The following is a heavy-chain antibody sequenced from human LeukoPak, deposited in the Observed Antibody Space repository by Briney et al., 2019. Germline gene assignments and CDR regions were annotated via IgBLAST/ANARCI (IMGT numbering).Heavy chain of an antibody. D-gene: IGHD1-1*01. Sequence: GSLRLSCAASGFTFSSYAMSWVRQAPGKGLEWVSAISGSSGPTHYADSVKGRFTISRDNSKNTLYLHMNSLRAEDTAVYYCARDSPLAGLFFDYWGQGTLVTVSS. CDR3: ARDSPLAGLFFDY. CDR2: ISGSSGPT. V-gene: IGHV3-23*01. CDR1: GFTFSSYA. J-gene: IGHJ4*02.